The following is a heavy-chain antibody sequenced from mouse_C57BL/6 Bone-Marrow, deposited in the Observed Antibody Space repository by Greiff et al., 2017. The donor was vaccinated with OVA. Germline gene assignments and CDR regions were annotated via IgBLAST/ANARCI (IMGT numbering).Heavy chain of an antibody. D-gene: IGHD2-3*01. V-gene: IGHV3-6*01. Sequence: EVHLVESGPGLVKPSQSLSLSCSVTGYSITSGYYWNWIRQFPGNKLEWIGYISYDGSNNYNPSLKNRISITRDTSKNQFFLKLNSVTTEDAATDYCARGWLLRYCDVWGTGTTVTVSS. J-gene: IGHJ1*03. CDR3: ARGWLLRYCDV. CDR2: ISYDGSN. CDR1: GYSITSGYY.